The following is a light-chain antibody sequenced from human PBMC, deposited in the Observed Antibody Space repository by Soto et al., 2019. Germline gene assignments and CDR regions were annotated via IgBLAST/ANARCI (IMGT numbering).Light chain of an antibody. V-gene: IGKV1-12*01. CDR3: QQANSFPL. Sequence: DIQMTQSPSSVSASVGDRVTITCRASQGISSWLDWYQQKPGKAPKLLIYAASSLQSGVPSRFSGSGSGTDFTLTISSLQPEDFATYYCQQANSFPLFGQGTKLEIK. CDR2: AAS. J-gene: IGKJ2*01. CDR1: QGISSW.